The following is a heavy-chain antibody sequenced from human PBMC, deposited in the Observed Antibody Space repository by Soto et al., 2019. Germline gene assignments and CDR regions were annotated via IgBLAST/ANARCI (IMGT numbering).Heavy chain of an antibody. CDR3: ARAGLEPANAFDV. Sequence: GGSLRLSCTASGFIFSSYTINWVRQAPGKGLEWVSSISGSGSYIYIADSMKGRITISRDNAQNSVHLQMNSLRVEDTAVYYCARAGLEPANAFDVWGQGTKVTVSS. J-gene: IGHJ3*01. CDR2: ISGSGSYI. CDR1: GFIFSSYT. D-gene: IGHD2-2*01. V-gene: IGHV3-21*06.